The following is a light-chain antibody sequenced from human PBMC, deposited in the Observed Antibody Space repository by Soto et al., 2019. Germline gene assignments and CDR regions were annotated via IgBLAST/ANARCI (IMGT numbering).Light chain of an antibody. CDR3: QHYASSPPWT. V-gene: IGKV3-20*01. CDR1: QSVNNND. CDR2: GAS. J-gene: IGKJ1*01. Sequence: EIVLTQSPGTLSLSPGERATLSCRASQSVNNNDLAWYQQKPGQAPRLLFYGASYRATGIPDRFSGRGSGTDFILTISRLEPEDSAVYYCQHYASSPPWTFGQGTKVEIK.